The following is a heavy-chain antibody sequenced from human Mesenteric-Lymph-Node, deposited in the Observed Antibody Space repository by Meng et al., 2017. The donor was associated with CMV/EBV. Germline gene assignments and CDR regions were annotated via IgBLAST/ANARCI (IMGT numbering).Heavy chain of an antibody. CDR2: IFHSGTT. V-gene: IGHV4-4*02. Sequence: SGDSISRSNWWTWVRQPPGKGLEWIGEIFHSGTTNYNPSLKSRVTISVDKSKNQFSLELTSVTAADTAVYYCASLCRGTCYSRWVDPWGQGTLVTVSS. J-gene: IGHJ5*02. CDR1: GDSISRSNW. CDR3: ASLCRGTCYSRWVDP. D-gene: IGHD2-15*01.